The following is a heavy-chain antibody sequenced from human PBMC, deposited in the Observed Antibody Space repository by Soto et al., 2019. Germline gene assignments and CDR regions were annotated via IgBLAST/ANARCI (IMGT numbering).Heavy chain of an antibody. CDR2: IYYSGST. J-gene: IGHJ4*02. Sequence: SETLSLTCTVSGGSISSGDYYWSWIRQPPGKGLEWIGYIYYSGSTYYNPSLKSRVTISVDTSKNQFSLKLSSVTAADTAVYYCARDFADTAMAFDYWGQGTLVTVSS. CDR3: ARDFADTAMAFDY. CDR1: GGSISSGDYY. V-gene: IGHV4-30-4*01. D-gene: IGHD5-18*01.